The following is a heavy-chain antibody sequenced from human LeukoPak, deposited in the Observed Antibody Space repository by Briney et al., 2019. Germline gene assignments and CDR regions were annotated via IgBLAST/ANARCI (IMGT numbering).Heavy chain of an antibody. CDR1: GGSFSGYY. D-gene: IGHD3-10*01. CDR3: ARDYGSGSTLDY. J-gene: IGHJ4*02. Sequence: PSETLSLTCAVYGGSFSGYYWSWIRQPPGKGLEWIGEINHSGSTNYNPSLKSRVTISADTSKNQFSLKLSSVTAADTAVYYCARDYGSGSTLDYWGQGTLVTVSS. V-gene: IGHV4-34*01. CDR2: INHSGST.